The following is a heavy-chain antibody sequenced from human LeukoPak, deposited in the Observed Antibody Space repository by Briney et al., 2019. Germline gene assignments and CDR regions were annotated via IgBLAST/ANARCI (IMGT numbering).Heavy chain of an antibody. CDR3: AIDTIVRRAFDI. CDR1: GFTFSDYY. D-gene: IGHD1-26*01. J-gene: IGHJ3*02. CDR2: SGSSTYT. V-gene: IGHV3-11*03. Sequence: GGSLRLSCAAPGFTFSDYYINWIRQAPGKGLEWVSYSGSSTYTNYADSVKGRFTISRDNAKNSLHLQMNSLRAEDTAVYYCAIDTIVRRAFDIWGQGTMVTVSS.